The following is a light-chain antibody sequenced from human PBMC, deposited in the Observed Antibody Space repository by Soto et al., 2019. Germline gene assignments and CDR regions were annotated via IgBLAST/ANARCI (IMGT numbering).Light chain of an antibody. J-gene: IGKJ3*01. CDR2: DAS. Sequence: DILMTQSPSSLSASVGDRVTITCQASQDISNYLNWYQQKPGKAPQLLIYDASNLQTGVPSRFSGSVSGTDFTFTISSLQPEDVATYYCQQYDDLPSLLTFGPGTKVDIK. V-gene: IGKV1-33*01. CDR1: QDISNY. CDR3: QQYDDLPSLLT.